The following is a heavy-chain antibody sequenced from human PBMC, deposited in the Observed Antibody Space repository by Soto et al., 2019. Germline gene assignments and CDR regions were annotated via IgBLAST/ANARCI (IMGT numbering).Heavy chain of an antibody. CDR1: GCTFRSYA. CDR3: AKEDDYGDYYFFDY. Sequence: GGSQRLSCAASGCTFRSYAMSWVRQAPGKGLEWVSAISGSGGSTYYADSVKGRFTISRDNSKNTLYLQMNSLRAEDTAVYYCAKEDDYGDYYFFDYWGQGTLVTVSS. J-gene: IGHJ4*02. D-gene: IGHD4-17*01. CDR2: ISGSGGST. V-gene: IGHV3-23*01.